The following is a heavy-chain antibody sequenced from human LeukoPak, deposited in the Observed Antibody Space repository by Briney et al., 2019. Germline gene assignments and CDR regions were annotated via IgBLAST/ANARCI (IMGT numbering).Heavy chain of an antibody. CDR2: IYYSGST. J-gene: IGHJ6*03. V-gene: IGHV4-59*01. Sequence: PSETLSLTCIVSGDSISSDFWSWIRQPPGKGLEWIGYIYYSGSTNYNPSLRSRVTISLDTSKNQFSLKLSSVTAADTAVYYCARRAVDNSYYYYMDVWGKGTTVTVSS. D-gene: IGHD6-19*01. CDR1: GDSISSDF. CDR3: ARRAVDNSYYYYMDV.